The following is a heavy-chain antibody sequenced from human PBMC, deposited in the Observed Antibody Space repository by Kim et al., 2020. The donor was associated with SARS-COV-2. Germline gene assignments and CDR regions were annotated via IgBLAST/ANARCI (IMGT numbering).Heavy chain of an antibody. CDR1: GGTFSSYA. CDR2: IIPIFGTA. V-gene: IGHV1-69*13. D-gene: IGHD3-3*01. J-gene: IGHJ4*02. Sequence: SVKVSCKASGGTFSSYAISWVRQAPGQGLEWMGGIIPIFGTANYAQKFQGRVTITADESTSTAYMELSSLRSEDTAVYYCARDRGDYDFWSGYYRYYFDYWGQGTLVTVSS. CDR3: ARDRGDYDFWSGYYRYYFDY.